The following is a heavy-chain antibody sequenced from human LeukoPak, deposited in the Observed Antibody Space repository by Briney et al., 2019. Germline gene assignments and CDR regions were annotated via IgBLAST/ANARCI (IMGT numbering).Heavy chain of an antibody. D-gene: IGHD3-16*01. V-gene: IGHV3-7*01. Sequence: QSGGSLRLSCVASGFIFTDHWMSWVRQAPGKGLEWVANIKEDESAKFYADSVRGRFTISRDNAKNSLYLQMNNLRVEDTAVYYCARAVDVADYWGRGTLVTVSS. CDR3: ARAVDVADY. J-gene: IGHJ4*02. CDR2: IKEDESAK. CDR1: GFIFTDHW.